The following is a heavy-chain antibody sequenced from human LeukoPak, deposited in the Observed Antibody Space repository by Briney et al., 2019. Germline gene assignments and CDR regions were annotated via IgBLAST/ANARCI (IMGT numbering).Heavy chain of an antibody. CDR2: ISGGGGNT. Sequence: GGSLRLSRAVSGFTFSNYAITWIRQAPEKGLEWVSSISGGGGNTKYADSAKGRFTISIDNSKNTLYLQMNSLRAEDTDVYYCAKDYDYVWGSSADDAFDIWGQGTMVTVSS. J-gene: IGHJ3*02. V-gene: IGHV3-23*01. CDR3: AKDYDYVWGSSADDAFDI. CDR1: GFTFSNYA. D-gene: IGHD3-16*01.